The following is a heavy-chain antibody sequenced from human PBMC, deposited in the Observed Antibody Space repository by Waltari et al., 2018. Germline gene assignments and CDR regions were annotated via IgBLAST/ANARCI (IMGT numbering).Heavy chain of an antibody. J-gene: IGHJ4*02. Sequence: QVQLVQSGAEVKKPGSSVKVSCKASGGTFSSYAISWVRQAPGQGLEWMGGIIPIFGTANYAQKVQGRVTITADESTSTAYMELSSLRSEDTAVYYCATAGPYYDFGSGYYTARSFDYWGQGTLVTVSS. CDR2: IIPIFGTA. CDR1: GGTFSSYA. D-gene: IGHD3-3*01. V-gene: IGHV1-69*01. CDR3: ATAGPYYDFGSGYYTARSFDY.